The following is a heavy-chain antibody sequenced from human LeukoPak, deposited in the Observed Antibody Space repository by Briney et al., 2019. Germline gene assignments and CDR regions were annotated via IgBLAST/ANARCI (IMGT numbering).Heavy chain of an antibody. CDR3: ATGRARITIFGVVIMATGMDV. J-gene: IGHJ6*02. CDR2: FDPEDGET. Sequence: ASVKVSCKVSGDTLTELSMHWVRQAPGKGLEWMGGFDPEDGETIYAQKFQGRVTMTEDTSTDTAYMELSSLRSEDTAVYYCATGRARITIFGVVIMATGMDVWGQGTTVTVSS. D-gene: IGHD3-3*01. CDR1: GDTLTELS. V-gene: IGHV1-24*01.